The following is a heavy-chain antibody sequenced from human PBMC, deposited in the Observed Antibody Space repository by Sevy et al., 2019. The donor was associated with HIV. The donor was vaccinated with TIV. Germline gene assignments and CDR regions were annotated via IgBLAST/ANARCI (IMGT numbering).Heavy chain of an antibody. CDR3: XXXADXTXXXAFXX. D-gene: IGHD2-15*01. Sequence: GGSLRLSCAAXXXXFSSXXMXWVRQAPGKGLEWVSSISGISNYIYYADSVKGRFTISRDNAKNSLFLQMNSLRVEDXAVYXXXXXADXTXXXAFXXXXXGTMVTVSS. CDR1: XXXFSSXX. CDR2: ISGISNYI. J-gene: IGHJ3*02. V-gene: IGHV3-21*01.